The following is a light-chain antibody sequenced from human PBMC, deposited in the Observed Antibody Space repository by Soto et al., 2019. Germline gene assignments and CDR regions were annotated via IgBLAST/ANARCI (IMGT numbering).Light chain of an antibody. CDR2: RND. V-gene: IGLV1-47*01. Sequence: QPVLPQPPSASGTPGQRVTISCSTTNSRSGSNYVYWYQQLPGAAPKLLIYRNDQRPSGVPDRFSASKSGTSASLAISGLRSEEEADYFCAKWDDSLRVYVFGSGTKVTVL. CDR1: NSRSGSNY. CDR3: AKWDDSLRVYV. J-gene: IGLJ1*01.